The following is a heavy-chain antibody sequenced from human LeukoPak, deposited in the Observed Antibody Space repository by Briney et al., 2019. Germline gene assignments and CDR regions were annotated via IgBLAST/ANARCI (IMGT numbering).Heavy chain of an antibody. D-gene: IGHD1-26*01. CDR1: GFTFSTSW. V-gene: IGHV3-7*01. CDR3: ARDSGRYGYYMDV. J-gene: IGHJ6*04. Sequence: PGGSLRLSCAASGFTFSTSWMTWVRQAPGKGLEWVANIKQDGSEKYYVDSVKGRFTISRDNAKNSLYLQMNSLRAEDTAVYYCARDSGRYGYYMDVWGKGTTVTVSS. CDR2: IKQDGSEK.